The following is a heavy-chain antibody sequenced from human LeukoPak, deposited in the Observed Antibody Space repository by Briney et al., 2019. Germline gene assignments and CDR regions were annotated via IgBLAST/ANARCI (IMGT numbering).Heavy chain of an antibody. CDR1: GGSISSYY. CDR3: ARQVASYDFWSGYYIPNWFDP. CDR2: IYYSGST. V-gene: IGHV4-59*08. D-gene: IGHD3-3*01. J-gene: IGHJ5*02. Sequence: SETLSLTCTVSGGSISSYYWSWIRQPPGKGLEWIGYIYYSGSTNYNPSLKSRVTISVDTSKNQFSLKLSSVTAADTAVYYCARQVASYDFWSGYYIPNWFDPWGQGTLVTVSS.